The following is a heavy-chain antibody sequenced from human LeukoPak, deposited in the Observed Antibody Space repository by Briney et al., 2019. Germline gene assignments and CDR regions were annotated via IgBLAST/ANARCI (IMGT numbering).Heavy chain of an antibody. V-gene: IGHV4-34*01. CDR3: ARGPTHLHYYDSSGYLDY. J-gene: IGHJ4*02. Sequence: SETLSLTCAVYGGSFSGYYWSWIRRPPGKGLEWIGEINHSGSTNYNPSLKSRVTISVDTSKNQFSLKLSSVTAADTAVYYCARGPTHLHYYDSSGYLDYWGQGTLVTVSS. CDR2: INHSGST. D-gene: IGHD3-22*01. CDR1: GGSFSGYY.